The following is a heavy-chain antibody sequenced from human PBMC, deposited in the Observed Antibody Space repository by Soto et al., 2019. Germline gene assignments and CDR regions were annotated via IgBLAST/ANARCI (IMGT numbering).Heavy chain of an antibody. CDR2: IDPSDSYT. D-gene: IGHD3-3*01. J-gene: IGHJ3*02. CDR3: ASDSAATLSRLWSGYVGVNALDI. V-gene: IGHV5-10-1*03. CDR1: GYSFTSYW. Sequence: EVQLVQSGAEVKKPGESLRISCKGSGYSFTSYWISWVRQMPGKGLEWMGRIDPSDSYTNYSPSFQGHVTISADKSIRNAFLQGRSLKASVTAMYYCASDSAATLSRLWSGYVGVNALDILGQGTMGTVSS.